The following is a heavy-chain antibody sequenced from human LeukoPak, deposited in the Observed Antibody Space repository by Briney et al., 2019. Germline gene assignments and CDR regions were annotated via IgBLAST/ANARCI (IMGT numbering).Heavy chain of an antibody. J-gene: IGHJ4*02. Sequence: GGSLRLSCAASGFTFSSYWMNWVRQAPGKGLEWVVNIKQDGSEKYYVDSVKGRFTISRDNAKNSLYLQMNSLRAEDTAVYYCARVADSNTWFVDYWGQGTLVTVSS. CDR1: GFTFSSYW. CDR3: ARVADSNTWFVDY. D-gene: IGHD6-13*01. V-gene: IGHV3-7*01. CDR2: IKQDGSEK.